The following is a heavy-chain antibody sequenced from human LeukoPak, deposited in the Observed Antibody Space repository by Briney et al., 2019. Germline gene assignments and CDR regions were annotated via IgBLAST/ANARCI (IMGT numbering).Heavy chain of an antibody. CDR2: IYYSGST. CDR1: GGSFSGYY. Sequence: SETLSLTCAVYGGSFSGYYWSWIRQPPAKGLEWIGYIYYSGSTYYHPSLKSRVTISVDTSKNQFSLKLSSVTAADTAVYYCARHVSGYYLRIMNAFDIWGQGTMVTVSS. V-gene: IGHV4-30-4*08. CDR3: ARHVSGYYLRIMNAFDI. J-gene: IGHJ3*02. D-gene: IGHD3-22*01.